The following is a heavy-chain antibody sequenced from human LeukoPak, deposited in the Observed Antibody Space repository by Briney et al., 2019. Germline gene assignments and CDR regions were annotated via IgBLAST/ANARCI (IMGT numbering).Heavy chain of an antibody. Sequence: PSETLSLTCTVSGGSISSYYWSWIRQPPGKGLEWIGEINHSGSTNYNPSLKSRVTISVDTSKNQFSLKLSSVTAADTAVYYCARVFVTVAAAAHFDYWGQGTLVTVSS. J-gene: IGHJ4*02. V-gene: IGHV4-34*01. CDR3: ARVFVTVAAAAHFDY. CDR1: GGSISSYY. D-gene: IGHD6-13*01. CDR2: INHSGST.